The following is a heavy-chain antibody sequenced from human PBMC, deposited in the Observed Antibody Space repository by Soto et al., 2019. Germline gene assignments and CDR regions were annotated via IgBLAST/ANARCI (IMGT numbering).Heavy chain of an antibody. J-gene: IGHJ4*02. CDR1: GGSISSYY. CDR2: IYYSGST. CDR3: ARSRVVPAARLRYYFDY. D-gene: IGHD2-2*01. V-gene: IGHV4-59*08. Sequence: QVQLQESGPGLVKPSETLSLTCTVSGGSISSYYWSWIRQPPGKGLEWIGYIYYSGSTNYNPSLTSRVTISVDTSKNQFSLKLSSVTAADTAVYYCARSRVVPAARLRYYFDYWGQGTLVTVSS.